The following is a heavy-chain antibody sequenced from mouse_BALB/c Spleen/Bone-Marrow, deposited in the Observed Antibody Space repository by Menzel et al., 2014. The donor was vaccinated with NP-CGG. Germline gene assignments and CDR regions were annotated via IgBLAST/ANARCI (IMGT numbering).Heavy chain of an antibody. CDR2: VWAGGST. V-gene: IGHV2-9*02. Sequence: NQSGPGLVAPSQSLSITCTVSGFSLTSYGVHWVRQPPGKGLEWLGVVWAGGSTDYNSALMSRLSISKDNSKSQVFLKMNSLQTDDTAMYYCARDESGSCGDYWGQGTPVTVSS. CDR1: GFSLTSYG. CDR3: ARDESGSCGDY. D-gene: IGHD1-1*02. J-gene: IGHJ4*01.